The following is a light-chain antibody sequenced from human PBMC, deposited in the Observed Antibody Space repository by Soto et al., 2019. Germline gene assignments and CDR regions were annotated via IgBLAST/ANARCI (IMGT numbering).Light chain of an antibody. CDR1: QSLLHSNGYNY. J-gene: IGKJ4*01. CDR2: LGT. CDR3: MQALQTELT. V-gene: IGKV2-28*01. Sequence: DIVMTQSPLSLPVTPGEPASISCRSSQSLLHSNGYNYLDWYLQKPGQSPQLMIYLGTNRSSGVTDRFSGSGSGTDFTLKIRRVDAEDVGFYYCMQALQTELTFGGGPNVEI.